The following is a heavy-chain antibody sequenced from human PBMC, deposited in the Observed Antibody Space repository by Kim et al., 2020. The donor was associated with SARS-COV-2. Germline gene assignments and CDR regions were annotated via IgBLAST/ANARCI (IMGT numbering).Heavy chain of an antibody. D-gene: IGHD2-2*01. J-gene: IGHJ4*02. CDR3: AIIVVVPAAMVVFDY. V-gene: IGHV1-69*13. Sequence: SVKVSCKASGGTFSSYAISWVRQAPGQGLEWMGGIIPIFGTTNYAQKFQGRVTITADESTSTAYMELSSLRSEDTAVYYCAIIVVVPAAMVVFDYWGQGTLVPVSS. CDR2: IIPIFGTT. CDR1: GGTFSSYA.